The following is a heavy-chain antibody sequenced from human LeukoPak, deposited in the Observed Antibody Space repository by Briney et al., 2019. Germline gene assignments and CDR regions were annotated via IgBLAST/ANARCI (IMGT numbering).Heavy chain of an antibody. V-gene: IGHV3-7*05. CDR3: ARGWQGMWSFDY. CDR1: GFTFSKYW. CDR2: IKQDGSER. D-gene: IGHD2-21*01. J-gene: IGHJ4*02. Sequence: GGSLRLSCAASGFTFSKYWMNCVRQAPGKGLEWVANIKQDGSERYYVDSVKGRFTISRDNAKKLLSLQMNSLRGDDTAVYYCARGWQGMWSFDYWGQGTLVTVAS.